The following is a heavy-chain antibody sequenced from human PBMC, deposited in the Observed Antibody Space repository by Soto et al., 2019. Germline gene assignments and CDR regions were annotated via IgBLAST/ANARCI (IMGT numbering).Heavy chain of an antibody. CDR1: VGTLSSSG. Sequence: AGSLRLSCAFSVGTLSSSGMHCLRHPPGKWLHWVTFISHDGSDKIYADAVKGPFTVSRDNSKNTLDLQMNSLGGDDTAVYYCASLGGSYSFWRGASPNFESWGQGTLVIVSS. J-gene: IGHJ4*02. D-gene: IGHD3-3*01. CDR3: ASLGGSYSFWRGASPNFES. V-gene: IGHV3-30*03. CDR2: ISHDGSDK.